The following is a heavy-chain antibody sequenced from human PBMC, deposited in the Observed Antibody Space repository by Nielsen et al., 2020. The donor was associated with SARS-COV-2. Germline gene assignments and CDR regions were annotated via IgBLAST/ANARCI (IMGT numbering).Heavy chain of an antibody. D-gene: IGHD3-16*02. Sequence: GESLKISCAASGFTFSNAWMNWVRQAPGKGLEWVGRIKSKTDGGTTDYAAPVKGRFTISRDDSKNTLYLQMNSLKTEDTAVYYCTTDRYYDYVWGSYRLGYWGQGTLVTVSS. CDR2: IKSKTDGGTT. CDR1: GFTFSNAW. CDR3: TTDRYYDYVWGSYRLGY. V-gene: IGHV3-15*01. J-gene: IGHJ4*02.